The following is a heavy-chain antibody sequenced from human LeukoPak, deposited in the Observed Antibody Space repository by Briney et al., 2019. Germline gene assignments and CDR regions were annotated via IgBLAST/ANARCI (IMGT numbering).Heavy chain of an antibody. Sequence: PGGSLRLSCAASGFTFSSYSMNWVRQAPGKGLEWVSSISSSSSYIYYADSVKGRFTISRDNDKNSLYLQMNSLRAEDTAVYYCAKLGITMIGGVWGKGTTVTISS. J-gene: IGHJ6*04. CDR1: GFTFSSYS. CDR2: ISSSSSYI. V-gene: IGHV3-21*01. D-gene: IGHD3-10*02. CDR3: AKLGITMIGGV.